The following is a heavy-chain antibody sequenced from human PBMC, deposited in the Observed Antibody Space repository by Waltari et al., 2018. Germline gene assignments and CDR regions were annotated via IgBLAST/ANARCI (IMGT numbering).Heavy chain of an antibody. CDR3: AKEYRAYYYYGMDV. V-gene: IGHV3-30*18. CDR2: ISYDGSNK. J-gene: IGHJ6*02. D-gene: IGHD1-26*01. Sequence: QVQLVESGGGVVQPGRSLRLSCAASGFTFSSYGMHLVRQAPGKGLEWVAVISYDGSNKYYADSVKGRFTISRDNSKNTLYLQMNSLRAEDTAVYYCAKEYRAYYYYGMDVWGQGTTVTVSS. CDR1: GFTFSSYG.